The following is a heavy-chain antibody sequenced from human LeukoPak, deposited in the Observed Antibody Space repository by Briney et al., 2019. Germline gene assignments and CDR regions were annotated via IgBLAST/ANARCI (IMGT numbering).Heavy chain of an antibody. Sequence: GGSLRLSCAASGFTFSSYAMSWVRQAPGTGLEWVSSISGSTGSTYYADSVKGRFAISGDNSKNTLYLQMNSLRAEDTAVYYCAKANNDYVWGNYRSFDSWGQGTLVTVSS. CDR3: AKANNDYVWGNYRSFDS. CDR2: ISGSTGST. V-gene: IGHV3-23*01. J-gene: IGHJ4*02. CDR1: GFTFSSYA. D-gene: IGHD3-16*02.